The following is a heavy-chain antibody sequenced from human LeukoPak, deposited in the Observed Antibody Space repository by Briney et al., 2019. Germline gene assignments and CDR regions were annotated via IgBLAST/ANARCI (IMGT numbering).Heavy chain of an antibody. D-gene: IGHD3-9*01. CDR1: GFTFSSYA. V-gene: IGHV3-23*01. CDR3: AKGYYDILTGYYNWFDP. CDR2: ISGSGGST. J-gene: IGHJ5*02. Sequence: PGGSLRLSCAASGFTFSSYAMSWVRQAPGKGLEWVSAISGSGGSTYYADSVKGRFTISRDNSKNTLYLQMNSLRAEDTAVYYCAKGYYDILTGYYNWFDPWGQGTLVTVSS.